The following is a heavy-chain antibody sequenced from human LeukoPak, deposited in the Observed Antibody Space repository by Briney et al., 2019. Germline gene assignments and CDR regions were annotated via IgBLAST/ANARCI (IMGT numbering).Heavy chain of an antibody. D-gene: IGHD3-16*01. CDR3: ARSPTLWYFDY. J-gene: IGHJ4*02. V-gene: IGHV4-59*08. CDR1: GGPISSYY. CDR2: IYYSGST. Sequence: SETLSLTCTVSGGPISSYYWSWIRQPPGKGLEWIGYIYYSGSTNYNPSLKSRVTISVDTSKNQFSLKLSSVTAADTAVYYCARSPTLWYFDYWGQGTLVTVSS.